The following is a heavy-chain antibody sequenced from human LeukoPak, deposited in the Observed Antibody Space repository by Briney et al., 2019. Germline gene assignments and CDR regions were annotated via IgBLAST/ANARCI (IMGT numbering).Heavy chain of an antibody. CDR3: AKGPAHSYDFWSGSEAQYYYYGMDV. J-gene: IGHJ6*02. CDR1: GLTFRNYA. Sequence: PGGSLRLSCAASGLTFRNYAMSWVRQAPGKGLEWVSAISGSGGSTYYADSVKGRFTISRDNSKNTLYLQMNSLRAEDTAVYYCAKGPAHSYDFWSGSEAQYYYYGMDVWGQGTTVTVSS. CDR2: ISGSGGST. V-gene: IGHV3-23*01. D-gene: IGHD3-3*01.